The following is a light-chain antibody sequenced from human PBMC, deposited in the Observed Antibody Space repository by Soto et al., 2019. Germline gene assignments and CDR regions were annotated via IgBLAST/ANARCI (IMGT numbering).Light chain of an antibody. V-gene: IGLV2-14*03. CDR2: EVH. J-gene: IGLJ1*01. CDR1: SRDVGAYDY. Sequence: QSVLTQPASVSGSPGQSIAISCFGTSRDVGAYDYVSWYQQHPDRAPKLMVYEVHNRPSGVSNRFSGSKSVNTATLTISGLQPEYEADYYCASPTSSKTRDFGTGNKGTV. CDR3: ASPTSSKTRD.